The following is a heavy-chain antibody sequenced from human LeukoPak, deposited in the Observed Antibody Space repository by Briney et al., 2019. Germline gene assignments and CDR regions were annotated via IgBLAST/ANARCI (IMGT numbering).Heavy chain of an antibody. CDR3: AKDAAAAVSYYFDY. V-gene: IGHV3-30*18. CDR1: GFTFSSYG. J-gene: IGHJ4*02. CDR2: ISYDGSNK. D-gene: IGHD6-13*01. Sequence: PGRSLRLSCAASGFTFSSYGMHWVRQAPCKGLDGVAVISYDGSNKYYADSVKGRFTISRDNSKNTLYLQMNSLRAEDTAVYYCAKDAAAAVSYYFDYWGQGTLVTVSS.